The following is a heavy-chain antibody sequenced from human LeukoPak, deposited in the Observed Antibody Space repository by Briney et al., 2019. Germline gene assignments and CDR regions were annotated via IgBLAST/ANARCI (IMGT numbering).Heavy chain of an antibody. Sequence: SSETLSLTCTVSGGSISSSSYYWGWIRQPPGKGLEWIGSIYYSGSTYYNPSLKSRVTISVDMSKNQFSLKLSSVTAADTAVYYCARRIVVVPAAMPGGGTNFDYWGQGTLVTVSS. CDR2: IYYSGST. CDR1: GGSISSSSYY. V-gene: IGHV4-39*01. CDR3: ARRIVVVPAAMPGGGTNFDY. D-gene: IGHD2-2*01. J-gene: IGHJ4*02.